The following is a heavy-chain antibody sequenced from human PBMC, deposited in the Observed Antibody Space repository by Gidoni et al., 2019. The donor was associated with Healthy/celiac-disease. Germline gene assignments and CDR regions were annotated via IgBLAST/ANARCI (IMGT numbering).Heavy chain of an antibody. Sequence: EVQLLESGGGLVQPGGSLRLSCAASGFTFSSAAMRWVRQAPGKGLEWVSAISGSGGSTYYADSVKGRFTISRDNSKNTLYLQMNSLRAEDTAVYYCAKRSSDYDFWSGYYSGDYWGQGTLVTVSS. D-gene: IGHD3-3*01. J-gene: IGHJ4*02. CDR3: AKRSSDYDFWSGYYSGDY. CDR2: ISGSGGST. V-gene: IGHV3-23*01. CDR1: GFTFSSAA.